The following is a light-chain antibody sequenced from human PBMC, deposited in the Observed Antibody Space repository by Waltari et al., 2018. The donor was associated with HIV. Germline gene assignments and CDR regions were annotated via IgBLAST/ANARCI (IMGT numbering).Light chain of an antibody. J-gene: IGLJ1*01. CDR2: DNN. CDR1: SPNIGNNY. Sequence: QSVLTQPPSVSAAPGQKVTISCSGSSPNIGNNYVPWYQQLPGTAPKLLIYDNNKRPSGIPDRFSGSKSGTSATLGITGLQTGDEADYYCGTWDSSLSVNYVFGTGTKVTVL. V-gene: IGLV1-51*01. CDR3: GTWDSSLSVNYV.